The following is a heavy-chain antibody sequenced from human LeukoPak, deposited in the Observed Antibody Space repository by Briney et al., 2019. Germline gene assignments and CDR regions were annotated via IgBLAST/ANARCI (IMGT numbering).Heavy chain of an antibody. Sequence: PGGSLRLSCAASGFTSRDHYIDWVRQAPGKGLEWVGRMRDKANSYTTEYAASVKGRFTISRDDSKNSLYLQMNSLKTEDTAVYYCSRVADYWGQGTLVTVSS. CDR2: MRDKANSYTT. CDR3: SRVADY. J-gene: IGHJ4*02. CDR1: GFTSRDHY. V-gene: IGHV3-72*01.